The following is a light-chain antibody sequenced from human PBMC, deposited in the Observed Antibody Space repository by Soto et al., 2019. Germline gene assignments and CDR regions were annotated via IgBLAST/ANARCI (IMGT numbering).Light chain of an antibody. CDR1: KLGEKF. CDR3: QAWDSSTVV. J-gene: IGLJ2*01. CDR2: QDS. Sequence: SYELTQPPSVSVSPGQTASITCSGDKLGEKFACWYQQKPGQSPVLVIYQDSKRPSGIPERFSGSKSGNIVTLTISGTQAVDEADYYCQAWDSSTVVFGGGTKLTVL. V-gene: IGLV3-1*01.